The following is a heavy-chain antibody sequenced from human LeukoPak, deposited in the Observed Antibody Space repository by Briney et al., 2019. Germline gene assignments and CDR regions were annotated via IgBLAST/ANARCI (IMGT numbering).Heavy chain of an antibody. CDR3: ARDRGGVGDYGDYGAFDY. V-gene: IGHV1-46*01. J-gene: IGHJ4*02. CDR1: GYTFTSYY. CDR2: INPSGGST. D-gene: IGHD4-17*01. Sequence: ASVKVSCKASGYTFTSYYMHWVRQAPGQGLEWMGIINPSGGSTSYAQKFQGRVTMTRDMSTSTAYMELRSLRSDDTAVYYCARDRGGVGDYGDYGAFDYWGQGTLVTVSS.